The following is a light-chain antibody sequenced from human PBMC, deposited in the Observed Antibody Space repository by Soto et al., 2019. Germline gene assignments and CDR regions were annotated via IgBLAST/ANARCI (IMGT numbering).Light chain of an antibody. CDR1: SSNIGSNH. CDR2: RSD. V-gene: IGLV1-47*01. CDR3: SARDDSLSGVV. J-gene: IGLJ2*01. Sequence: QSVLTQPPSTSGTPGQRVTISCSGSSSNIGSNHVYWYQQFPGMAPKLLMYRSDQRPTGVPDRFSGSKSRTSASLAISGLRSDDEADYYCSARDDSLSGVVFGGGTKVTVL.